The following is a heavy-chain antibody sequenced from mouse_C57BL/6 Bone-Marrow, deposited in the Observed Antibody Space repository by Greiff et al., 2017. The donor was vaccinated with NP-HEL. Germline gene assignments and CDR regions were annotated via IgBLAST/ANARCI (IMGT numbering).Heavy chain of an antibody. J-gene: IGHJ4*01. Sequence: VHVKQSGPELVKPGASVKISCKASGYSFTDYNMNWVKQSNGKSLEWIGVINPNYGTTSYNQKFKGKATLTVDQSSSTAYMQLNSLTSEDSAVYYCARRTGTNDAMDYWGQGTSVTVSS. CDR3: ARRTGTNDAMDY. CDR1: GYSFTDYN. CDR2: INPNYGTT. D-gene: IGHD4-1*01. V-gene: IGHV1-39*01.